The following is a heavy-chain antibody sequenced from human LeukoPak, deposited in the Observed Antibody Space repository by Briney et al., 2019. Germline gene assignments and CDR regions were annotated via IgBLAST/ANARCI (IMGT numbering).Heavy chain of an antibody. V-gene: IGHV4-39*01. CDR2: IYYSGST. CDR1: GASISISNYY. Sequence: PSETLSLTWTVSGASISISNYYWGWLRQPPGNGLEWIGNIYYSGSTYYNPSLKGRVTISVDMSKNQFSLKLSSVTAADTAVYYCARHYGWVRSFDYWGQGALVTVSS. CDR3: ARHYGWVRSFDY. J-gene: IGHJ4*02. D-gene: IGHD3-10*01.